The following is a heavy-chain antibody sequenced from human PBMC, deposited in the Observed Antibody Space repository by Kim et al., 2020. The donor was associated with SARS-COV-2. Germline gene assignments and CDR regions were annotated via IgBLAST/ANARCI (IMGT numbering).Heavy chain of an antibody. CDR3: ARGGGGRSGWYWNY. CDR1: GFTFSSYG. D-gene: IGHD6-19*01. Sequence: GGSLRLSCAASGFTFSSYGMHWVRQAPGKGLEWVAVISYDGSNKYYADSVKGRFTISRDNSKNTLYLQMNSLRAEDTAVYYCARGGGGRSGWYWNYWGQGTLVTVSS. CDR2: ISYDGSNK. V-gene: IGHV3-33*05. J-gene: IGHJ4*02.